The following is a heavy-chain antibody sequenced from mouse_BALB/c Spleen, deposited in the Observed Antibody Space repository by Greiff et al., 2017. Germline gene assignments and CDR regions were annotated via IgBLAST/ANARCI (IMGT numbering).Heavy chain of an antibody. J-gene: IGHJ4*01. CDR1: GFNFSSYT. V-gene: IGHV5-12-2*01. CDR2: ISNGGGST. CDR3: ARHRGYAMDY. Sequence: EVNLVESGGGLVQPGGSLKLSCAASGFNFSSYTMSWVRQTPEKRLEWVAYISNGGGSTYYPDTVKGRFTISRDNAKNTLYLQMSSLKSEDTAMYYCARHRGYAMDYWGQGTSVTVSS.